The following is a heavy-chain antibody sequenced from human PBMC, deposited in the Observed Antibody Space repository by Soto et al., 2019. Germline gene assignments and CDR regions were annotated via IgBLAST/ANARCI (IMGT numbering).Heavy chain of an antibody. CDR2: TYYRSKWYN. J-gene: IGHJ3*02. Sequence: QTVSRTCAISGDSVSSNSAAWNWIRQSPSRGLEWLGRTYYRSKWYNDYAVSVKSRITINPDTSKNQFSLQLNSVTPEDTAVYYCARDRSSGWFRAFDIWGQGTMVTVSS. V-gene: IGHV6-1*01. CDR1: GDSVSSNSAA. D-gene: IGHD6-19*01. CDR3: ARDRSSGWFRAFDI.